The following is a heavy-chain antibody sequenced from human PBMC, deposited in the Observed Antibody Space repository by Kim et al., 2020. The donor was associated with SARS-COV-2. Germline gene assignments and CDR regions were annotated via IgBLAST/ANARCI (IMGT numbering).Heavy chain of an antibody. CDR2: ISSSGSTI. D-gene: IGHD1-26*01. J-gene: IGHJ6*02. V-gene: IGHV3-11*04. CDR1: GFTFSDYY. CDR3: ARDEGGSPMAYYYYGMDV. Sequence: GGSLRLSCAASGFTFSDYYMSWIRQAPGKGLEWVSYISSSGSTIYYADSVKGRFTISRDNAKNSLYLQMNSLRAEDTAVYYCARDEGGSPMAYYYYGMDVWGPGTTVTVSS.